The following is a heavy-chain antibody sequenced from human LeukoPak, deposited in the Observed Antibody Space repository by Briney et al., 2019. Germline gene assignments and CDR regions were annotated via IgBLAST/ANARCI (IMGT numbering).Heavy chain of an antibody. CDR3: ARDGLMDV. J-gene: IGHJ6*03. CDR1: GFTFSSYS. CDR2: ISSNSSTT. Sequence: GGSLRLSCVASGFTFSSYSMNWLRQAPAKGLEWISYISSNSSTTFYADSVKGRFTISRDNAKNSLYVQMNSLRAEDTAIYYCARDGLMDVWGTGTTVTVSS. V-gene: IGHV3-48*01.